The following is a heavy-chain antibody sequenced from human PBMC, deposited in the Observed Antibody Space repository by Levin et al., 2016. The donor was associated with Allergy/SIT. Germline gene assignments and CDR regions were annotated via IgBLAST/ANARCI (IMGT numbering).Heavy chain of an antibody. D-gene: IGHD2-2*01. CDR2: INPNSGGT. Sequence: ASVKVSCKASGYTVTGYYMHWVRQAPGQGLEWMGWINPNSGGTNYAQKFQGWVTMTRDTSISTAYMELSRLRSDDTAVYYCGSTQLLCRLYYYYMDVWGKGTTVTVSS. CDR3: GSTQLLCRLYYYYMDV. J-gene: IGHJ6*03. V-gene: IGHV1-2*04. CDR1: GYTVTGYY.